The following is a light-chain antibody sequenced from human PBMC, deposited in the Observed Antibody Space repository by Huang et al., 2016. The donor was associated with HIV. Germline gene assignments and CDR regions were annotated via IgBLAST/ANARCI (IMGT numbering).Light chain of an antibody. CDR1: QGITNS. CDR2: GSS. Sequence: DIQMTQSPSSLSASLGDRVTITCRASQGITNSLAWYQQKPGKAPKLLVYGSSRLESGVPSRFSGSGVGTDYTLTISSLQPEDFATYHCQQYYSSPWTFGQGTKVEVK. J-gene: IGKJ1*01. V-gene: IGKV1-NL1*01. CDR3: QQYYSSPWT.